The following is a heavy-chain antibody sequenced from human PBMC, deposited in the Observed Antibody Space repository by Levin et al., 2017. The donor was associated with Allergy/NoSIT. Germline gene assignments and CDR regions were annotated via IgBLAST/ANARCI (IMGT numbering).Heavy chain of an antibody. V-gene: IGHV3-9*01. J-gene: IGHJ2*01. CDR2: ISWNSGST. D-gene: IGHD4-17*01. CDR1: GFTFDEYA. CDR3: AKGSTVTTYWYFVL. Sequence: GGSLRLSCAASGFTFDEYAMHWVRQAPGKGLEWVSGISWNSGSTHYADSVKGRFTISRDNAKNSLYLQMNSLRPEDTALYYCAKGSTVTTYWYFVLWGRGTLVTVSS.